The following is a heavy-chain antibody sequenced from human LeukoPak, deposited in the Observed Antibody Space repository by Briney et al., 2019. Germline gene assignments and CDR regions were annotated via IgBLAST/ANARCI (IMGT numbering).Heavy chain of an antibody. J-gene: IGHJ4*02. CDR2: INGDGSST. D-gene: IGHD6-6*01. CDR1: GFTFSSYW. Sequence: GGSLRLSCAAAGFTFSSYWMHWVRQAPGKWLVWVSRINGDGSSTSYADSVKGRFTISRDNAKNTLYLQMNSLRAEDTAVYYCARGYSSSYRIDYWGQGTLVTVSS. CDR3: ARGYSSSYRIDY. V-gene: IGHV3-74*01.